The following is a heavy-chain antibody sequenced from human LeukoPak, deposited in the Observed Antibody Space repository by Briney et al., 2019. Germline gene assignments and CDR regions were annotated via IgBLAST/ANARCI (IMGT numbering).Heavy chain of an antibody. CDR3: ATGLDSSSWVLEFQH. V-gene: IGHV4-39*07. CDR1: GGSISSSSYY. J-gene: IGHJ1*01. Sequence: SETLSLTCTVSGGSISSSSYYWGWIRQPPGKGLERIGGIYYSGSTYYNPSLKSRVTISVDTSKNQFSLKLSSVTAADTAVYYCATGLDSSSWVLEFQHWGQGTLVTVSS. CDR2: IYYSGST. D-gene: IGHD6-13*01.